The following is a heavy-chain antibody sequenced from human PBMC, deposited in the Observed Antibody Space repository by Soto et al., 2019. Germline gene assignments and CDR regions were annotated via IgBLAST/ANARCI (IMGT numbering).Heavy chain of an antibody. CDR2: MSLSGSQI. CDR3: AREISGGGGTCRSVHYYYGIDD. V-gene: IGHV3-21*03. J-gene: IGHJ6*02. D-gene: IGHD2-8*02. Sequence: EVQLVESGGGLVKPGGSVRLSCVASGLMYSSYSMSWVRQAPGKGLEWVAFMSLSGSQINYAASVEGRFTISRDNAKNALYMQMNTVRVEDTAIYYRAREISGGGGTCRSVHYYYGIDDWGQGTMVTVSS. CDR1: GLMYSSYS.